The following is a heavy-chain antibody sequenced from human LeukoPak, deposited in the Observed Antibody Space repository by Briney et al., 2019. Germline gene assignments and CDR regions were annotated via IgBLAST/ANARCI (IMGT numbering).Heavy chain of an antibody. J-gene: IGHJ4*02. D-gene: IGHD6-6*01. V-gene: IGHV3-66*04. CDR3: ARRSVPGRPGY. CDR2: IYADGVT. CDR1: GFPVSDND. Sequence: GGSLRLSCAASGFPVSDNDIKWVRQASGKGLEWVSLIYADGVTHYTDSVRGRFSISRDNSKNTVYLQMNSLRGEDTAVYYCARRSVPGRPGYCGQGTLVSVSS.